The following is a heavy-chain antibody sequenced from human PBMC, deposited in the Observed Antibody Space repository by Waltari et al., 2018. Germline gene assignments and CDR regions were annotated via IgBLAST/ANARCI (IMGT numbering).Heavy chain of an antibody. J-gene: IGHJ5*02. CDR3: ARADYYYDKNWFDP. CDR2: VSYSGST. CDR1: GVSISSGDDH. V-gene: IGHV4-30-4*08. D-gene: IGHD3-22*01. Sequence: QVQLQESGPGLVKPSQTLSLTCPVSGVSISSGDDHWNWIRQPPGKGLEWIGYVSYSGSTYYTPSLTSRLTSSVDTSKNQFYLHLNSVTAADTAVYYCARADYYYDKNWFDPWGQGTPVTVSS.